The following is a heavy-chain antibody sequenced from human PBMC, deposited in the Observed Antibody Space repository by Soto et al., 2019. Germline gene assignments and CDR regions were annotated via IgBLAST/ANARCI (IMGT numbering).Heavy chain of an antibody. CDR2: IYHSGST. Sequence: SETLSLTFAVSGGSISGGGYSGSWIRKPPGKGLEWIGYIYHSGSTYYNPSLKSRVTISVDRSKNQFSLKLSSVTAADTAVYYCARQGPRGYSGYVGHWGQGTLVTVSS. J-gene: IGHJ5*02. CDR3: ARQGPRGYSGYVGH. V-gene: IGHV4-30-2*01. CDR1: GGSISGGGYS. D-gene: IGHD5-12*01.